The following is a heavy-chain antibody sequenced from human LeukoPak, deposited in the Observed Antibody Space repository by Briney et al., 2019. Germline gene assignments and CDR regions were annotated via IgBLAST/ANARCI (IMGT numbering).Heavy chain of an antibody. V-gene: IGHV3-7*01. D-gene: IGHD2-2*02. CDR1: GFTFSSYW. CDR3: AKGEDIVVVPAAIALYY. CDR2: IKQDGSGK. Sequence: GGSLRLSCAASGFTFSSYWMSWVRQAPGKGLEWVANIKQDGSGKYYVDSVKGRFTISRDNAKNSLYLQMNSLRAEDTAVYYCAKGEDIVVVPAAIALYYWGQGTLVTVSS. J-gene: IGHJ4*02.